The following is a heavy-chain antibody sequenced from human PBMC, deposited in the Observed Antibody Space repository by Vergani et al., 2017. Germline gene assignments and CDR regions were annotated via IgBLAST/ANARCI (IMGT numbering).Heavy chain of an antibody. J-gene: IGHJ4*02. CDR2: IYSGGST. V-gene: IGHV3-53*01. D-gene: IGHD3-10*01. CDR3: ARGEDSGAGYFDY. CDR1: GFTVSSNY. Sequence: EVQLVESGGGLIQPGGSLRLSCAASGFTVSSNYMSWVRQAPGKGLEWVSVIYSGGSTYYADSVKGRFTISRDNSKNTLYLQMNSLRAEDTAVYYCARGEDSGAGYFDYWGQGTLVTVSS.